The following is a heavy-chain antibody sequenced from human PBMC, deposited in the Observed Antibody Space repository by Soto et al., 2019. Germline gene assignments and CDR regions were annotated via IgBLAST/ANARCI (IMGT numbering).Heavy chain of an antibody. Sequence: QVQLVQSGAGVKKPGSSVKVSCKASGGTFSSYAISWVRQAPGQGLEWMGGIIPIFGTANYAQKFQGRVTITADESTSTAYMELSSLRSEDTAVYYCAREPGYCSGGSCSYYYYYYGMDVWGQGNTVTVSS. D-gene: IGHD2-15*01. CDR3: AREPGYCSGGSCSYYYYYYGMDV. V-gene: IGHV1-69*01. J-gene: IGHJ6*02. CDR2: IIPIFGTA. CDR1: GGTFSSYA.